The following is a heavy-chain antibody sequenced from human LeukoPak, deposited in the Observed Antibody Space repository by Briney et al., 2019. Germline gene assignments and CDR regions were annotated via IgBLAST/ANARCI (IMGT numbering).Heavy chain of an antibody. D-gene: IGHD3-16*01. V-gene: IGHV3-21*04. J-gene: IGHJ4*02. CDR1: GFDFNYYD. Sequence: GGSLRLSCVASGFDFNYYDMNWVRQAPGKGLEWVSSISSSSSYIYSADSAKGRFTISRDNANGSLFLQMSSLTPEDTAIYFCARRGGLSSGRSFDHWGQGTPVIVSS. CDR3: ARRGGLSSGRSFDH. CDR2: ISSSSSYI.